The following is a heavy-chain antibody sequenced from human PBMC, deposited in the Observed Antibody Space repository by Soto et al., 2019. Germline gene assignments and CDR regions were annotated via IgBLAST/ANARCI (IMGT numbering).Heavy chain of an antibody. CDR3: GRDISVAAPEF. CDR1: GFTFSSHG. V-gene: IGHV3-33*01. D-gene: IGHD6-13*01. CDR2: IWFDGTRE. Sequence: GGSLRLSCAASGFTFSSHGMHWVRQAPGKGLDWVALIWFDGTRENYADSVKGRFTISRDISKSTLYLQMNSLTSDDTAVYYCGRDISVAAPEFWGRGTLVTVSS. J-gene: IGHJ4*02.